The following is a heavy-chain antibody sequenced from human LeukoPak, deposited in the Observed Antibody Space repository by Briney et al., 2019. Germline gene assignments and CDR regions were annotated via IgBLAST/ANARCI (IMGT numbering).Heavy chain of an antibody. CDR2: THYTGNT. V-gene: IGHV4-59*08. CDR1: GDSINNYY. J-gene: IGHJ4*02. D-gene: IGHD2-8*01. Sequence: SETLSLTCTVSGDSINNYYWNWIRQPPGKELEWIGYTHYTGNTKSNPSLKSRVTTSVDTSKSQFSLKLSSVTAADTAVYYCAKWSSTLKAFDFWGQGILVIVSS. CDR3: AKWSSTLKAFDF.